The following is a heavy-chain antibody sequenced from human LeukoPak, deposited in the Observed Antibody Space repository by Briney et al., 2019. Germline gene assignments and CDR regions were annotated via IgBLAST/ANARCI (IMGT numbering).Heavy chain of an antibody. CDR3: ARDLDIRMTWPYDVFDL. Sequence: GGSLRLSCAASGFTLSTYWMTWVRQAPGKGLEWAANIKQDGSEKNYVDSVRGRFTISRDNAKNSLYLQMNSLRVEDTVIYYCARDLDIRMTWPYDVFDLWGRGTVVTVSS. CDR2: IKQDGSEK. D-gene: IGHD2-15*01. V-gene: IGHV3-7*01. CDR1: GFTLSTYW. J-gene: IGHJ3*01.